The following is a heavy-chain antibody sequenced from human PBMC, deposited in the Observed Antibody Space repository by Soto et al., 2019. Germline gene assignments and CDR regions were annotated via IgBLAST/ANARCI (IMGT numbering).Heavy chain of an antibody. Sequence: SETLSLTCTVSGGSISGYYWSWIRQPPGKGLEWIGYIYYSGSASYNPSLRSRVTISVDTSKKQFSLKLSSVTAADTAVYYCARHEGYFASGADYWGQGTLVTVSS. J-gene: IGHJ4*02. CDR2: IYYSGSA. CDR1: GGSISGYY. D-gene: IGHD3-10*01. V-gene: IGHV4-59*08. CDR3: ARHEGYFASGADY.